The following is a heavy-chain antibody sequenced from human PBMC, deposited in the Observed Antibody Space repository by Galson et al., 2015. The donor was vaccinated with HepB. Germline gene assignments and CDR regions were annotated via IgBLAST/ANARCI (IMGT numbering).Heavy chain of an antibody. J-gene: IGHJ5*02. CDR2: IYWEDDK. CDR3: AHADYDRNWFDP. CDR1: GFSLSTSGVG. Sequence: PALVKPTQTLTLTCTFSGFSLSTSGVGVGWIRQPPGKALEWLALIYWEDDKHYSPSLKSRLTITKDTSKNQVVLTMTNMDPVDTATYYCAHADYDRNWFDPWGQGTLVTVSS. V-gene: IGHV2-5*02. D-gene: IGHD4-17*01.